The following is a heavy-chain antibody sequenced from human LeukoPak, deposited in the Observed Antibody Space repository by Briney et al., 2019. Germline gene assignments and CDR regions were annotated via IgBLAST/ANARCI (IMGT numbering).Heavy chain of an antibody. D-gene: IGHD6-13*01. CDR3: AREINEQQLVRRRGNWFDP. Sequence: GASVKVSCKASGYTFTGYYMHWVRQAPGQGLEWMGWINPNSGGTNYAQKFQGRVTMTRDTSISTAYMELSSLRSENTAVYYCAREINEQQLVRRRGNWFDPWGQGTLVTVSS. J-gene: IGHJ5*02. V-gene: IGHV1-2*02. CDR2: INPNSGGT. CDR1: GYTFTGYY.